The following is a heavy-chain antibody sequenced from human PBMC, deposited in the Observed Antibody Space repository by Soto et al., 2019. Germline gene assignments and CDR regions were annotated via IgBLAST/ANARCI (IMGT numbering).Heavy chain of an antibody. Sequence: SETLPLTRDVSSSSIADGPYWGLFQQPPGEGLEWLGGFHRSGPTSYRPSLKSRLTISVDMSKSQGSRSRTSVTASDTATYYCINSRGLSRADYWGRGILVTVSS. D-gene: IGHD6-6*01. J-gene: IGHJ4*02. V-gene: IGHV4-38-2*01. CDR2: FHRSGPT. CDR1: SSSIADGPY. CDR3: INSRGLSRADY.